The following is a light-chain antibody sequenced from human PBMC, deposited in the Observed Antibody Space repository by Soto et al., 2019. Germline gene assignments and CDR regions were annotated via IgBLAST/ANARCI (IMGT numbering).Light chain of an antibody. Sequence: GDRVTITCRASRNITSWLAWYHQKPGKAPNLLIYDASTLEGGVPSRFSGSGSGTEFTLTISSLQPDDFATYSCQQYSLYSTFGQGTKVDIK. J-gene: IGKJ1*01. V-gene: IGKV1-5*01. CDR1: RNITSW. CDR2: DAS. CDR3: QQYSLYST.